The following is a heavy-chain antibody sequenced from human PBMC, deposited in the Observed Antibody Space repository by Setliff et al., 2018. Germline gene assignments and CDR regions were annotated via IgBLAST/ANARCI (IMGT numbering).Heavy chain of an antibody. Sequence: ASETLSLTCTVSGDSISSYYWSWIRQPPGKGLEWIGYIYYSGSTNYNPSLKSRVTMSVATFENHFSLKLNSLTAADTAVYYCARVTNWGLDLRFDPWGQGILGTVSS. D-gene: IGHD7-27*01. CDR1: GDSISSYY. CDR3: ARVTNWGLDLRFDP. CDR2: IYYSGST. V-gene: IGHV4-59*01. J-gene: IGHJ5*02.